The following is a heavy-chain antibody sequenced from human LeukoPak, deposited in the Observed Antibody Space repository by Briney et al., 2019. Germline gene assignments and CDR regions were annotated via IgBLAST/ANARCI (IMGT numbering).Heavy chain of an antibody. D-gene: IGHD2-15*01. J-gene: IGHJ5*02. CDR3: ASSSGSSVTYNWFDP. CDR1: GGSISSGDYY. V-gene: IGHV4-30-4*01. CDR2: IYYSGST. Sequence: SETLSLTCTVSGGSISSGDYYWSWIRQPPGKGLEWIGYIYYSGSTYYNPSLKSRVTISVDTSKNQFSLKLSSVTAADTAVYYCASSSGSSVTYNWFDPWGQGTLVTVSS.